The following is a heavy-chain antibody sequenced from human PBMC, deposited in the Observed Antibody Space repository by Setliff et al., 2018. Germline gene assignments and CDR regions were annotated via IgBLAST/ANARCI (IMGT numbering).Heavy chain of an antibody. D-gene: IGHD2-15*01. Sequence: PSETLSLTCTVSGGSASNSGFFWGWLRQAPGKGLEWIGNIYDRGSSNYNASRKSRFIITRDTSKNQISLKLTSVTAADTAVYYCGRGFSRIEGWGNWFDPWGQGILVTVSS. CDR2: IYDRGSS. CDR1: GGSASNSGFF. J-gene: IGHJ5*02. V-gene: IGHV4-39*01. CDR3: GRGFSRIEGWGNWFDP.